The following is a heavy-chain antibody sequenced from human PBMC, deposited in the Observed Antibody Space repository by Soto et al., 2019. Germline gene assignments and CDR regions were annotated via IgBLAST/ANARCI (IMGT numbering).Heavy chain of an antibody. J-gene: IGHJ4*02. Sequence: SETLSLTCAVYGGSFSGYYWSWIRQPPGKGLEWIGEINHSGSTNYNPSLKSRVTISVDTSKNQFSLKLSSVTAADTAVYYCARGDFPAGLDYWGQGTLVTVSS. CDR2: INHSGST. CDR1: GGSFSGYY. V-gene: IGHV4-34*01. CDR3: ARGDFPAGLDY.